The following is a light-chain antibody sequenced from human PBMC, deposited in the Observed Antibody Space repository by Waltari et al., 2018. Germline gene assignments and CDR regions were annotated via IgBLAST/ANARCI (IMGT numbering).Light chain of an antibody. V-gene: IGKV1-33*01. CDR1: QDITNS. Sequence: DIQMTQSPSSLSASVGDSVTITCQASQDITNSLVWYQQKPGKAPKLLIFEASSLETGVPSRFRGSGSGTDFTFTISRLQPEDVATYYCQQYHSLPTFGQGTRLEIK. J-gene: IGKJ5*01. CDR2: EAS. CDR3: QQYHSLPT.